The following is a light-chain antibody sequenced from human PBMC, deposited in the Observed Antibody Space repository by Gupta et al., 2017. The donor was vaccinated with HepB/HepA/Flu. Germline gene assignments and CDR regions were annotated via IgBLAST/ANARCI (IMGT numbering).Light chain of an antibody. CDR2: DAS. J-gene: IGKJ4*01. CDR1: QSVSRY. CDR3: QQRSNWPLT. Sequence: IVLTQSPATLSLSPGERATLSCRASQSVSRYLAWYQQKPGQAPRLLIYDASNRVTGIPARFSGSGSETDFTLTISSLEPEDFAVYYCQQRSNWPLTFGGGTXVEIK. V-gene: IGKV3-11*01.